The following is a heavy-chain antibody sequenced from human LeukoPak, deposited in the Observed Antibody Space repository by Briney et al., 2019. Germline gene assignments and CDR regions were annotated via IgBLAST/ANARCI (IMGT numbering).Heavy chain of an antibody. CDR3: ARERRELRGDAFDI. D-gene: IGHD1-7*01. Sequence: SETLSLTCTVSGGSISIGDYYWSWIRQPPGKGLEWIGYIYYSGSTYYNPSLKSRVTISVDTSKNQFSLKLSSVTAADTAVYYCARERRELRGDAFDIWGQGTMVTVSS. CDR2: IYYSGST. J-gene: IGHJ3*02. V-gene: IGHV4-30-4*01. CDR1: GGSISIGDYY.